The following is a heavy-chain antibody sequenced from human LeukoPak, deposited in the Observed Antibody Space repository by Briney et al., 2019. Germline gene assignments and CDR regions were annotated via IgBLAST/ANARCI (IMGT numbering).Heavy chain of an antibody. D-gene: IGHD3-16*01. CDR1: GFTFSSYW. J-gene: IGHJ4*02. CDR2: IEKYGSEK. V-gene: IGHV3-7*04. Sequence: GGSLRLSCGASGFTFSSYWMDWVRQAPGKGLEWVANIEKYGSEKYYVDSVKGRFTISRDNAKNSLYLQMNSLRAEDTAVYYCARGWGYFDYWGQGILVTVSP. CDR3: ARGWGYFDY.